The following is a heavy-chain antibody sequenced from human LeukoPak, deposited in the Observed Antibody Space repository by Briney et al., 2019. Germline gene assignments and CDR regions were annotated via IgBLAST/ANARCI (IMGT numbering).Heavy chain of an antibody. D-gene: IGHD3-10*01. J-gene: IGHJ4*02. Sequence: ASVKVSCKASGYTLTELSMHWVRQAPGKGLEWMGGFDPEDGETIYAQKFQGRVTMTEDTSTDTAYMELSSLRSEDTAVYYCVLRSTYYYGSGSYDYWGQGTLVTVSS. CDR2: FDPEDGET. CDR3: VLRSTYYYGSGSYDY. V-gene: IGHV1-24*01. CDR1: GYTLTELS.